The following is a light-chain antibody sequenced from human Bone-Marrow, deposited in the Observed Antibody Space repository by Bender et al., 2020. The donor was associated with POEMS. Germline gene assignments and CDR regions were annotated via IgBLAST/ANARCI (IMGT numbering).Light chain of an antibody. CDR1: SSDVGGYNY. V-gene: IGLV2-14*01. J-gene: IGLJ1*01. CDR3: SSYTTSSTLGYV. CDR2: DVT. Sequence: QSALTQPASVSGSPGQSITIYCTGTSSDVGGYNYVSWYQQHPGRAPKLIIYDVTNRSSGVSNRFSGSKSGNTASLAISGLQAEDEADYYCSSYTTSSTLGYVFGTGTKVTVL.